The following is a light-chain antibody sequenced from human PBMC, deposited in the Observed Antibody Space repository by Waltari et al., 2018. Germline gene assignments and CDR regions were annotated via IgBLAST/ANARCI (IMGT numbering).Light chain of an antibody. J-gene: IGKJ2*01. V-gene: IGKV2-30*02. CDR2: KGS. Sequence: DVVMTQSPLSLPVTLGQPASISCRSSQSLVHSDGNTSLNWFQQRPGQSQRRLIYKGSNRDSGVPDRFSGSGSGTDFTLKISRVEAEDVGVYYCMQGTHWPPMYTFGQGTKLEIK. CDR1: QSLVHSDGNTS. CDR3: MQGTHWPPMYT.